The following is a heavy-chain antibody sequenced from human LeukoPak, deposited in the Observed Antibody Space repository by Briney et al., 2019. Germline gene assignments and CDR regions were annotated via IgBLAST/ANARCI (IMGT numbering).Heavy chain of an antibody. CDR2: INHSGST. D-gene: IGHD6-19*01. Sequence: SETLSLTCAVYGGSFSGYYWSWIRQPPGKGREWMGEINHSGSTNYNPSLKGRVTISEDTSKNQFSLKLSSVTAADTAVYYCARVQWQAAGTKGVSFDYWGQGTLVTVSS. J-gene: IGHJ4*02. V-gene: IGHV4-34*01. CDR1: GGSFSGYY. CDR3: ARVQWQAAGTKGVSFDY.